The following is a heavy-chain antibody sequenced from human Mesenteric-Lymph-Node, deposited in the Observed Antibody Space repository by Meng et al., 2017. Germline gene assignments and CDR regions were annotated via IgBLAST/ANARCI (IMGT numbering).Heavy chain of an antibody. CDR3: ARDRSGYYRYNWFDP. Sequence: GESLKISCAASGFTFSSYAMHWVRQAPGKGLEWVAVISYDGSNKYYADSVKGRFTISRDNSKNTLYLQMNSLRAEDTAVYYCARDRSGYYRYNWFDPWGQGTLVTAPQ. CDR1: GFTFSSYA. V-gene: IGHV3-30*01. CDR2: ISYDGSNK. J-gene: IGHJ5*02. D-gene: IGHD3-3*01.